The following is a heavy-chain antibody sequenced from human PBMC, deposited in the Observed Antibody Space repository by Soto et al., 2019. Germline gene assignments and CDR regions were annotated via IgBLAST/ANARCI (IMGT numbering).Heavy chain of an antibody. J-gene: IGHJ6*02. CDR2: ISYDGSNK. CDR3: ARIELEPTMDV. Sequence: GGSLRLSCAASGFTFSSYAMHWFRQAPGKGLEWVAVISYDGSNKYYADSVKGRFTISRDNSKNTLYLQMNSLRAEDTAVYYCARIELEPTMDVWGQGTTVTVSS. V-gene: IGHV3-30-3*01. D-gene: IGHD1-1*01. CDR1: GFTFSSYA.